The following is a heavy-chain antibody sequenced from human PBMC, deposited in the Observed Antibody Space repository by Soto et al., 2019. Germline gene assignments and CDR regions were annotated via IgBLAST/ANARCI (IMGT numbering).Heavy chain of an antibody. CDR1: GGSVSSGSYY. Sequence: QVQLQESGPGLVKPSETLSLTCTVSGGSVSSGSYYWSWIRQPPGKGLEWIGNVYYTGSTIYNPSLRSHVTISVDTSKSQFSRKLTSVTAAYTAVYYCAREQRSIVSPWFDPWGQGILVTVSS. J-gene: IGHJ5*02. V-gene: IGHV4-61*01. D-gene: IGHD2-15*01. CDR2: VYYTGST. CDR3: AREQRSIVSPWFDP.